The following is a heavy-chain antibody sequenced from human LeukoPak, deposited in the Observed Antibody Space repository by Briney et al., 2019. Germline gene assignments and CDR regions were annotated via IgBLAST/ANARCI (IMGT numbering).Heavy chain of an antibody. CDR1: GGSITTYY. CDR3: ARANWKAFDV. V-gene: IGHV4-59*12. CDR2: IYYSGNT. Sequence: PSETLSLTCTVSGGSITTYYWSWIRQPPGKGLEYIGYIYYSGNTSYNPSLKSRVTISVDTSKNQFSLKLSSVAAADTAVYFCARANWKAFDVWGHGTTVSVSS. D-gene: IGHD1-20*01. J-gene: IGHJ3*01.